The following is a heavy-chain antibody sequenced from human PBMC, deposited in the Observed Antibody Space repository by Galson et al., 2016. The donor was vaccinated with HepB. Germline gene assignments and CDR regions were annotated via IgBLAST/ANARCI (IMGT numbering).Heavy chain of an antibody. J-gene: IGHJ4*02. V-gene: IGHV3-7*01. Sequence: SLRLSCAASGFTFSNYWMNWVRQAPGKGLEWVAIINQDGSEKYSVDSLKGRFTISRDNAKNSLYLQMNSLRAEDTAVYYCAMGNSGWPDYWGQGTLVTVSS. CDR1: GFTFSNYW. CDR3: AMGNSGWPDY. D-gene: IGHD6-19*01. CDR2: INQDGSEK.